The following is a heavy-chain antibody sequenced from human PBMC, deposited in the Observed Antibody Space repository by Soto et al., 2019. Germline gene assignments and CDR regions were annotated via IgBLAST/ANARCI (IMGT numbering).Heavy chain of an antibody. V-gene: IGHV3-30-3*01. Sequence: QVQLVESGGGVVQPGRSLRLSCAASGFTFSSYAMHWVRQAPGKGLEWVAVISYDGSNKYYADSVKGRFTIARDNSENSSYRQMNRLSAEDTAVYYCARGAGCSSTSGYVGVYWGQGTLVTVFS. D-gene: IGHD2-2*01. CDR1: GFTFSSYA. CDR3: ARGAGCSSTSGYVGVY. J-gene: IGHJ4*02. CDR2: ISYDGSNK.